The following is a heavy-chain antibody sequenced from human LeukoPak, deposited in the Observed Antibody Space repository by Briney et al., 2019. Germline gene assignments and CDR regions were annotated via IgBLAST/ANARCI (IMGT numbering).Heavy chain of an antibody. CDR1: GGTFSSYA. V-gene: IGHV1-69*05. Sequence: SVKVSCKASGGTFSSYAISWVRQAPGQGLEWMGGIIPIFGTANYAQKFQGRVTITTDESTSPAYLELSSLRSEDTAVYYCTKGPDSSGYYYGEGSFDYWGQGPLVTVSS. D-gene: IGHD3-22*01. CDR2: IIPIFGTA. J-gene: IGHJ4*02. CDR3: TKGPDSSGYYYGEGSFDY.